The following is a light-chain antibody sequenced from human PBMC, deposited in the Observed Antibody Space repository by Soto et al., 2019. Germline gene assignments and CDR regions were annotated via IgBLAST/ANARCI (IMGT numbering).Light chain of an antibody. CDR3: QQYGSSLIT. V-gene: IGKV3-20*01. CDR2: GAS. J-gene: IGKJ5*01. Sequence: DIVLTPSPDTLSLSPGERATLSCRASQSVSSNYLAWYQQKPGQAPRLLTYGASTRATGIPDRFSGSGSGTDFTLTISRLEPEDFAVYYCQQYGSSLITFGQGTRLEIK. CDR1: QSVSSNY.